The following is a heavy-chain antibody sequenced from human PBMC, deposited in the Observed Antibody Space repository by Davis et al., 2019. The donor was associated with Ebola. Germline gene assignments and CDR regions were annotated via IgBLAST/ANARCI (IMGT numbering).Heavy chain of an antibody. V-gene: IGHV3-21*01. Sequence: PGGSLRLSCAASGFTFSSYSMDWVRQAPGKGLEWVSSLSSGSDYIYYADSVQSRFTISRDNAKNSLYLQMNSLRDEDTAVYYCARDPRVPMVRGAASFDYWGQGTLVTVSS. CDR3: ARDPRVPMVRGAASFDY. CDR1: GFTFSSYS. CDR2: LSSGSDYI. J-gene: IGHJ4*02. D-gene: IGHD3-10*01.